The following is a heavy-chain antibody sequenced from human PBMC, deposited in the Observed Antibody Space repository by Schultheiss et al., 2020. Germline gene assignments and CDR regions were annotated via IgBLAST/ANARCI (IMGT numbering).Heavy chain of an antibody. J-gene: IGHJ6*03. V-gene: IGHV4-39*01. Sequence: TLSLTCTVSGGSISSSSYYWGWIRQPPGKGLEWIGSIYYSGSTYYNPSLKSRVTISVDTSKNQFSLKLSSVTAADTDVYYCSSCGGVIVPTYYYMDVWSKGTTVTISS. D-gene: IGHD3-16*02. CDR3: SSCGGVIVPTYYYMDV. CDR1: GGSISSSSYY. CDR2: IYYSGST.